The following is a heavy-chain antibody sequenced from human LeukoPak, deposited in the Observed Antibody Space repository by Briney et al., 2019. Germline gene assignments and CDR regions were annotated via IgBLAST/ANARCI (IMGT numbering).Heavy chain of an antibody. Sequence: GGSLRLSCAASGFSLGDYWMNWVRQAPGKGLEWLATIKQDGSETHYVDSVKGRLSISRDNAKNSLYLQINSLRAEDTAVYYCARGGGWDQLLCHYWGQGTLVTVSS. CDR1: GFSLGDYW. V-gene: IGHV3-7*01. D-gene: IGHD2-2*01. J-gene: IGHJ4*02. CDR2: IKQDGSET. CDR3: ARGGGWDQLLCHY.